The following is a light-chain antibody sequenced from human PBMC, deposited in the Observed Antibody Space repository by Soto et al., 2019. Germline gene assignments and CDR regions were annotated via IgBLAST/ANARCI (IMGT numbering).Light chain of an antibody. J-gene: IGKJ1*01. CDR2: GAS. V-gene: IGKV3-20*01. CDR3: QHYGSSRT. Sequence: EIVMTQSPATRSLSPGERATLSCRASQSVSSNLAWYQQKPGQAPRLLIYGASTRATGIPARFSGSGSGTDFTLTISRLEPEDFAVYYCQHYGSSRTFGQGTKVDIK. CDR1: QSVSSN.